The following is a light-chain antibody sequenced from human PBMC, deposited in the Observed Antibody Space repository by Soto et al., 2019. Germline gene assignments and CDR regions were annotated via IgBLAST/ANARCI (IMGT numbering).Light chain of an antibody. Sequence: EIVMTQSPATLSVSPGERATLSCRASQSVSSNLAWYQQKPGQAPRLLIYGASTRATGIPARFSGSGSGTEFPLTISSLQSEDFAVYYCQQYNNWPPGKTFGQGTKLEIK. CDR3: QQYNNWPPGKT. J-gene: IGKJ2*01. V-gene: IGKV3D-15*01. CDR2: GAS. CDR1: QSVSSN.